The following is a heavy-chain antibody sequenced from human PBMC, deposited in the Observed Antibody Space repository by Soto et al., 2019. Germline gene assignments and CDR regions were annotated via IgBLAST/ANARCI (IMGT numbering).Heavy chain of an antibody. CDR1: GGSMRNYF. CDR2: IHYSGTT. CDR3: AAGEASSRNLAPYYLDF. V-gene: IGHV4-59*01. Sequence: SETLSLTCTVSGGSMRNYFWTWIRQPPGKGLVWIGYIHYSGTTSFFPSYNPSLRSRVTISEDPSKNQFSLKLLSVTTADTAVYFCAAGEASSRNLAPYYLDFWGQGTLVTVSS. J-gene: IGHJ4*02. D-gene: IGHD6-13*01.